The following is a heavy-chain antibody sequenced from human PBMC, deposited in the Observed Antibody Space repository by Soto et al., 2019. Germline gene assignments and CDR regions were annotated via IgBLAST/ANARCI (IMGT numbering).Heavy chain of an antibody. D-gene: IGHD6-19*01. V-gene: IGHV1-58*01. CDR3: AAPSVAGTADHDAFDI. CDR1: GFTFTSSA. Sequence: SVKVSCKASGFTFTSSAVQWVRQARGQRLEWIGWIVVGSGNTNYAQKFQERVTITRDMSTRTAYMELSSLRSEDTAVYYCAAPSVAGTADHDAFDIWGQGTMVTVSS. CDR2: IVVGSGNT. J-gene: IGHJ3*02.